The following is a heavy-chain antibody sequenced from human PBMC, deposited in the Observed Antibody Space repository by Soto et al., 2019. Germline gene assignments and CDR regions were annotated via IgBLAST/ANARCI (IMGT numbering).Heavy chain of an antibody. D-gene: IGHD4-17*01. CDR3: PHEGATVTDPFNI. CDR2: TYYSGST. J-gene: IGHJ3*02. V-gene: IGHV4-31*11. Sequence: SEALSLTCAVSGGSISRGGYYWSWVRQHPGKGLEWIGYTYYSGSTYYNPSLKSRVTISVDPSKNQSSLKLSSATAADTAVYYCPHEGATVTDPFNIWGQGTMLT. CDR1: GGSISRGGYY.